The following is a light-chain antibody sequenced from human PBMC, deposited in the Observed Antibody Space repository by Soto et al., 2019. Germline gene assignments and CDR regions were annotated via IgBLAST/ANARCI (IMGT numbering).Light chain of an antibody. J-gene: IGKJ1*01. V-gene: IGKV1-5*01. Sequence: DIQMTQSLSTLSASVGDRVTITCRASQSISSWLAWYRQKPGKAPKLLIYDASSLESGVPSRFSGSGSGTEFTLTISSLQPDDFATYYCQQYNSYSPWTFGQGTKVDIK. CDR2: DAS. CDR1: QSISSW. CDR3: QQYNSYSPWT.